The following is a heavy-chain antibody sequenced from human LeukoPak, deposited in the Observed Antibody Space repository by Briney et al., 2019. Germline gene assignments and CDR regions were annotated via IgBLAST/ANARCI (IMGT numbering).Heavy chain of an antibody. Sequence: SETLSLTCTVSGGSISSSSYYWGWIRQPPGKGLEWIGSIYYSGSTYYNPSLKSRVTISVDTSKNQFSLKLSSVTAADTGVYYCGRLVGVAGGGRGGGDFDYWGQGTLVTVSS. D-gene: IGHD2-15*01. CDR3: GRLVGVAGGGRGGGDFDY. CDR2: IYYSGST. J-gene: IGHJ4*02. V-gene: IGHV4-39*01. CDR1: GGSISSSSYY.